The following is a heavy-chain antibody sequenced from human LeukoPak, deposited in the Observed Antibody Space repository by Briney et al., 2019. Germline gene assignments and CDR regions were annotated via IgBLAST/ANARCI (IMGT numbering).Heavy chain of an antibody. J-gene: IGHJ4*02. D-gene: IGHD3-22*01. CDR3: ARAGHYDTTWYQ. Sequence: TGGSLRLSCAASGFSFSNYWVSWVRQAPGKGLEWVANIKQDGSEKYYVDSVKGRFTISRDNAKNSLYLQMNSLRAEDTALYYCARAGHYDTTWYQWGQGTLVTISS. CDR2: IKQDGSEK. V-gene: IGHV3-7*01. CDR1: GFSFSNYW.